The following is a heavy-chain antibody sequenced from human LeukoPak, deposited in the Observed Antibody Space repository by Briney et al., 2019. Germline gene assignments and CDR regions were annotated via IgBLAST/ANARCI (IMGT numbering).Heavy chain of an antibody. V-gene: IGHV3-30*18. CDR3: ANGQGLYVPLRNYGMDV. D-gene: IGHD4/OR15-4a*01. J-gene: IGHJ6*02. CDR1: AFTFSTYG. CDR2: LSYDGSNE. Sequence: GRSLRLSCAASAFTFSTYGMNWVRQAPGKGLDWVAALSYDGSNEFYAHSVKGRFTISRDNSKNTLYLRVNSLRVEVTAVYYCANGQGLYVPLRNYGMDVWGQGTPVTVSS.